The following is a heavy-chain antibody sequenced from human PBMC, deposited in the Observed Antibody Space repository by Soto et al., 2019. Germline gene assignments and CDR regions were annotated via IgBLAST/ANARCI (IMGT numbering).Heavy chain of an antibody. D-gene: IGHD4-17*01. CDR1: GYTFTSYG. CDR3: ARDPPGYGDYREYFQH. V-gene: IGHV1-18*01. CDR2: ISAYIGNT. J-gene: IGHJ1*01. Sequence: ASVKVSCKASGYTFTSYGISWVRQAPGQGLEWMGRISAYIGNTNYAQKFQGRVTITADTSTSTAYMELRSLRSEDTAVYYCARDPPGYGDYREYFQHWGQGTLVTVSS.